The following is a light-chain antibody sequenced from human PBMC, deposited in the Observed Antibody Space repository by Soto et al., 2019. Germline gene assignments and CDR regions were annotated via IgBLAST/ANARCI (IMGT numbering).Light chain of an antibody. Sequence: AIPMTKSPFSVSASPGDRVTITCRASQGISSYLAWYQQKPGKAPKLLIYAASTLQSGVPSRFSGSGSGTDFTLTICRLQPEDFATYYCQQSYSTPLTFGGGTKVDIK. CDR3: QQSYSTPLT. J-gene: IGKJ4*01. CDR2: AAS. CDR1: QGISSY. V-gene: IGKV1-8*01.